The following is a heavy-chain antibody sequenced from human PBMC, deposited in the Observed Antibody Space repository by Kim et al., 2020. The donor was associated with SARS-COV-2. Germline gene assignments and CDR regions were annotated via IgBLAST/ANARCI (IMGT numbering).Heavy chain of an antibody. V-gene: IGHV3-48*02. CDR1: GFTFSSYS. J-gene: IGHJ6*02. CDR3: ASGCSGGSCYTSRHYYYGMDV. Sequence: GGSLRLSCAASGFTFSSYSMNWVRQAPGKGLEWVSYISSSSSTIYYADSVKGRFTISRDNAKNSLYLQMNSLRDEATAVYYCASGCSGGSCYTSRHYYYGMDVWGQGTTVTVSS. CDR2: ISSSSSTI. D-gene: IGHD2-15*01.